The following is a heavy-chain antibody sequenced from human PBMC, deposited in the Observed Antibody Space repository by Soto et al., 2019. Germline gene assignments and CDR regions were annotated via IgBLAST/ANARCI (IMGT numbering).Heavy chain of an antibody. CDR3: ARADCTGAYCYSWPFNYGVDV. V-gene: IGHV3-33*01. CDR1: GFTFDTYG. CDR2: IWYDGSNK. D-gene: IGHD2-15*01. J-gene: IGHJ6*02. Sequence: QVQLVESGGGVVQPGGSLRLSCTTSGFTFDTYGMHWVRQAPGKGLEWVAIIWYDGSNKYYADSVKGRFTISRDNSKNTLYLQMNSLSAEDTAVYYCARADCTGAYCYSWPFNYGVDVWGQGTTVTVSS.